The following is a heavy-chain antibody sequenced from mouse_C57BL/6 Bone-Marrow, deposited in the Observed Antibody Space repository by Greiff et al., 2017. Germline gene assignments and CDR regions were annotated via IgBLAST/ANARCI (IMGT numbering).Heavy chain of an antibody. J-gene: IGHJ2*01. CDR3: TRDRLGRDYFDY. D-gene: IGHD4-1*01. V-gene: IGHV5-9-1*02. CDR1: GFTFSSYA. CDR2: ISSGGDYI. Sequence: EVKLVESGEGLVKPGGSLKLSCAASGFTFSSYAMSWVRQTPEKRLEWVAYISSGGDYIYYADTVQGRFTISRDNARNTLYLQMSSLKSEDTAMYYCTRDRLGRDYFDYWGQGTTLTVSS.